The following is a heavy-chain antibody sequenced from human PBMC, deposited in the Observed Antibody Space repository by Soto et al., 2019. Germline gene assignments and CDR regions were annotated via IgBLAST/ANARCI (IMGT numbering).Heavy chain of an antibody. CDR2: IIPILGIA. V-gene: IGHV1-69*04. Sequence: SVKVSCKASGGTFSSYTISWVRQAPGQGLEWMGRIIPILGIANYAQKFQGRVTMTTDTSTNTGYMELRSLRSDDTAVYYCAREHSSSWRFDYWGQGTLVTVSS. D-gene: IGHD6-13*01. J-gene: IGHJ4*02. CDR3: AREHSSSWRFDY. CDR1: GGTFSSYT.